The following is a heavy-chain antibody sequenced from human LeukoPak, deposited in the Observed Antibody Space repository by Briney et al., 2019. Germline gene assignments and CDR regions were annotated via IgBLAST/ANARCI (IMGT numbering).Heavy chain of an antibody. J-gene: IGHJ4*02. D-gene: IGHD6-6*01. V-gene: IGHV4-59*08. CDR3: ARHSSHEYSRPHFDS. CDR1: GGSISSYY. Sequence: SETLSLTCTVSGGSISSYYWSWIRQSPGKGLEWIGYIYYTGNTNYNPSLNSRVTMSVDTSKNQFSLKVISVTAADTAVYYCARHSSHEYSRPHFDSWGQGTLVTVSS. CDR2: IYYTGNT.